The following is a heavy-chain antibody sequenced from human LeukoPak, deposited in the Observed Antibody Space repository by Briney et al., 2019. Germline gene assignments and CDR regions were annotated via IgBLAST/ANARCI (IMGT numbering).Heavy chain of an antibody. Sequence: GASVKVSCKASGYTFTSYGISWVRQAPGQGLEWMGWISAYNGNTNYAQKLQGRVTMTTDTSTSTAYMELRSLRSDGTAVYYCAAYYYDSSGYYLSLDYWGQGTLVTVSS. V-gene: IGHV1-18*01. J-gene: IGHJ4*02. D-gene: IGHD3-22*01. CDR3: AAYYYDSSGYYLSLDY. CDR2: ISAYNGNT. CDR1: GYTFTSYG.